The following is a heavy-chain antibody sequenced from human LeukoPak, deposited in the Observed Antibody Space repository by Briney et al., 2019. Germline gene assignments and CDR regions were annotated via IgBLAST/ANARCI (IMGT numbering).Heavy chain of an antibody. CDR1: GYTFTSYG. Sequence: ASVKVSCKASGYTFTSYGISWVRQAPGQGLEWMGWISAYNGNTNYAQKLQGRVTMTTDTSTSTAYMELRSLRSDDTAVYYCARDLGGDSSSWFGNWFDPWGQGTLVTVSS. V-gene: IGHV1-18*01. CDR2: ISAYNGNT. D-gene: IGHD6-13*01. CDR3: ARDLGGDSSSWFGNWFDP. J-gene: IGHJ5*02.